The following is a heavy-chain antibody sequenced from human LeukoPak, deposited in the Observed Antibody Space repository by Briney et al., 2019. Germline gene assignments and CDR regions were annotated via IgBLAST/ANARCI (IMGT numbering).Heavy chain of an antibody. CDR3: ARVNAGWFGELSYYYMDV. J-gene: IGHJ6*03. CDR1: GGTFSSYA. D-gene: IGHD3-10*01. V-gene: IGHV1-69*06. CDR2: IIPIFGTA. Sequence: PVASVKVSCKASGGTFSSYAISWVRQAPGQGLEWMGGIIPIFGTANYAQKFQGRVTITADKSTSTAYMELSSLRSEDTAVYYCARVNAGWFGELSYYYMDVWGKGTTVTVSS.